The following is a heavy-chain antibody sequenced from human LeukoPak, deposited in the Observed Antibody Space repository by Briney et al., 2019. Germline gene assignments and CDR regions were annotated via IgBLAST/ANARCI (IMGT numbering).Heavy chain of an antibody. V-gene: IGHV3-7*03. D-gene: IGHD3-22*01. CDR1: GFTFSTYW. CDR3: AVMHRYYDGSGYWVQ. Sequence: GGSLRLSCTASGFTFSTYWMTWVRQAPGKGLEWVANIKQDGSEKYYVDSVKGRFTISRDNTKNSVYLQMNSLRDEDTAVYYCAVMHRYYDGSGYWVQWGQGTLVTVSS. CDR2: IKQDGSEK. J-gene: IGHJ4*02.